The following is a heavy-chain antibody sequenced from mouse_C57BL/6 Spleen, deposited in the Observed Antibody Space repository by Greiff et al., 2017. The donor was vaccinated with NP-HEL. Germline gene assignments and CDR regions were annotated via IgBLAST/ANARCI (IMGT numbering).Heavy chain of an antibody. CDR1: GYTFTSYW. CDR3: ARYESTAVAEGYFDY. Sequence: QVQLQQPGAELVRPGSSVKLSCKASGYTFTSYWMDWVKQRPGQGLEWIGNIYPSDSETHYNPKFKDKATLTVDKSSSTAYMQLSSLTSEDSAVYYCARYESTAVAEGYFDYWGQGTTLTVSS. V-gene: IGHV1-61*01. CDR2: IYPSDSET. D-gene: IGHD1-1*01. J-gene: IGHJ2*01.